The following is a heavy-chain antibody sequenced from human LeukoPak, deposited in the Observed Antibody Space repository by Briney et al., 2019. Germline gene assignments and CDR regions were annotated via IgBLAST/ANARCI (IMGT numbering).Heavy chain of an antibody. D-gene: IGHD2-15*01. CDR2: IYYSGST. Sequence: SETLSLTCTVSGGSISSYYWSWIRQPPGKGLEWIGYIYYSGSTNYNPSLKSRVTISVDTSKNQFSLKLSSVTAADTAVYYCARSTPDPLGILTNWYFDLWGRGTLVTVSS. CDR3: ARSTPDPLGILTNWYFDL. V-gene: IGHV4-59*08. J-gene: IGHJ2*01. CDR1: GGSISSYY.